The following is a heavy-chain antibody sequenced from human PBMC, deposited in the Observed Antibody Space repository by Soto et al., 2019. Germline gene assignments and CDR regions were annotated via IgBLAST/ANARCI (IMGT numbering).Heavy chain of an antibody. Sequence: SGKVSCKASGGTFSSYAISWLRQAPGQGLEWMGGIIPIFGTANYAQKFQGRVTITADKSTTTAYMELRSLRSDDTAVYYCARDEVPAANWLDRWGQGTLVTVS. J-gene: IGHJ5*02. V-gene: IGHV1-69*06. CDR3: ARDEVPAANWLDR. CDR2: IIPIFGTA. CDR1: GGTFSSYA. D-gene: IGHD2-2*01.